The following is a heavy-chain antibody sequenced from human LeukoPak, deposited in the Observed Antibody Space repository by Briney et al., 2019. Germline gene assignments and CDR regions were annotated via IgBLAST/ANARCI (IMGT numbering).Heavy chain of an antibody. CDR3: AKDLPDRYSLEY. J-gene: IGHJ4*02. Sequence: GRSLRLSCAASAFTFRKYVMYWVRPAHGKGREWVAFTNYDGSDRCYADSVKGRFTVSRDNPKNTLYLQMNSLRTEDTAVYYCAKDLPDRYSLEYWGQGTMVTVPS. V-gene: IGHV3-30*02. CDR1: AFTFRKYV. D-gene: IGHD2-15*01. CDR2: TNYDGSDR.